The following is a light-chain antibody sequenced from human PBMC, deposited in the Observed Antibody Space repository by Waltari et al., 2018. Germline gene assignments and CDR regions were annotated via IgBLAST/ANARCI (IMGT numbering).Light chain of an antibody. Sequence: DIQMTQSPSSLSASVGDRVTITCRASQDISNSLAWFQQKPGKAPKSLIYAASRLHSGVPSKFRGSGSVTDFTLTITSLQPEDFATYYCQQYKTSPFAIGPGTKVDFK. J-gene: IGKJ3*01. CDR1: QDISNS. CDR2: AAS. CDR3: QQYKTSPFA. V-gene: IGKV1-16*02.